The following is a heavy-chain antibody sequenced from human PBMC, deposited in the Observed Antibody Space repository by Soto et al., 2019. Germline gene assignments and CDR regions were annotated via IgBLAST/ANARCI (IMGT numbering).Heavy chain of an antibody. Sequence: SETLSLTCNVSGESISSGGYYWSWIRHHPRKGLEWIGYIYDSESAYYNPSLKSRVTISMDTSKNHFAMRLSSVTDADTAVYYCARASSSSSVADYWGQGTLVPVSS. V-gene: IGHV4-31*03. D-gene: IGHD6-6*01. J-gene: IGHJ4*02. CDR2: IYDSESA. CDR1: GESISSGGYY. CDR3: ARASSSSSVADY.